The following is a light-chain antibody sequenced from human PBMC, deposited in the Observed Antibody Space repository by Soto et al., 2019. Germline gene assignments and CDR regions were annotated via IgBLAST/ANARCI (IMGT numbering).Light chain of an antibody. J-gene: IGKJ4*01. CDR3: QQYNNSPPEIT. CDR1: QSVSSN. Sequence: EIVLTQSPGTLSLSPGERATLSCRASQSVSSNLAWYQQKPGQAPRLLIYGASTRATGIPARFSGSGSGTEFTLTISSLQSEDFAVYYCQQYNNSPPEITFGGGTKVDI. V-gene: IGKV3-15*01. CDR2: GAS.